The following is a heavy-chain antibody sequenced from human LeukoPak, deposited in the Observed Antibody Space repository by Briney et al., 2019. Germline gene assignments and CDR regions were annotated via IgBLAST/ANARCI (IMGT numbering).Heavy chain of an antibody. J-gene: IGHJ3*02. CDR1: GGSISSYY. V-gene: IGHV4-59*01. Sequence: SETLSLTCTVSGGSISSYYWSWIRQSPGQGLERIGYIYPSRSTTYNPSLKTRVTISVDTSKNQFSLKLSSVTAVDTAVYYCARDMESGSTRGRPFNIWGQGTMVTVSS. CDR3: ARDMESGSTRGRPFNI. CDR2: IYPSRST. D-gene: IGHD1-26*01.